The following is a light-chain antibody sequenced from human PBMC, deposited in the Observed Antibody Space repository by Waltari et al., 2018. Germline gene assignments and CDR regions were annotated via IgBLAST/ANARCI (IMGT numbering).Light chain of an antibody. Sequence: QSALTQPASVSGSPGQSITISCIGTSSDLGDYNYVSWYQQHVGKAPKLMIYDVTKLPSGVSYRFSGSKSGNTASLTISGLQAEDEADYYCSSYTASSTWVFGGGTKLTVL. CDR1: SSDLGDYNY. V-gene: IGLV2-14*01. CDR2: DVT. CDR3: SSYTASSTWV. J-gene: IGLJ3*02.